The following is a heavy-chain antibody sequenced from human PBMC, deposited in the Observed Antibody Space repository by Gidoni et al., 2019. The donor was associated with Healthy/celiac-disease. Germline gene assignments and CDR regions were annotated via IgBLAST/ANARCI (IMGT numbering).Heavy chain of an antibody. CDR3: ARGRGLLRRYDY. CDR1: GGSFSGYY. J-gene: IGHJ4*02. Sequence: QVQLQQWGAGLLKPSETLSLTCAVYGGSFSGYYWSWIRQPPGKGLEWIGENNHSGSTNYNPSLKSRVTISVDTSKNQFSLKLSSVTAADTAVYYCARGRGLLRRYDYWGQGTLVTVSS. CDR2: NNHSGST. D-gene: IGHD4-17*01. V-gene: IGHV4-34*01.